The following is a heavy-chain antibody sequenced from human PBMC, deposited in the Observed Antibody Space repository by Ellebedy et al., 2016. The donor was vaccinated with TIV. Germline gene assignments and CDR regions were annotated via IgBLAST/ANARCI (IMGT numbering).Heavy chain of an antibody. J-gene: IGHJ2*01. CDR1: GFSFSNYG. V-gene: IGHV3-30*18. D-gene: IGHD6-6*01. Sequence: GESLKISCAASGFSFSNYGMLWARQAPGKGLEWVAVISFDGTDQHHADPVKGRFTISRDNSENTLYLQMNSLRAEDTAVYYCAKVWREKQLLLSWFFNLWGRGTLVTVSS. CDR3: AKVWREKQLLLSWFFNL. CDR2: ISFDGTDQ.